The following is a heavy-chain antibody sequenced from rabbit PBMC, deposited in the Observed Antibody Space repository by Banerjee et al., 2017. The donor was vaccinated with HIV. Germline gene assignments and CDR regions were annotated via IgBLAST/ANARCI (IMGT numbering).Heavy chain of an antibody. CDR3: ARDLAGVIGWNFNL. D-gene: IGHD4-1*01. V-gene: IGHV1S40*01. CDR1: GFTLNSYW. J-gene: IGHJ4*01. Sequence: QSLEESGGDLVKPGASLTLTCTASGFTLNSYWICWIRQAPGKGLEWIGCIYGGDGGAYYASWAKGRFTISKTSTTVTLQMTSLTAADTATYFCARDLAGVIGWNFNLWGPGTLVTVS. CDR2: IYGGDGGA.